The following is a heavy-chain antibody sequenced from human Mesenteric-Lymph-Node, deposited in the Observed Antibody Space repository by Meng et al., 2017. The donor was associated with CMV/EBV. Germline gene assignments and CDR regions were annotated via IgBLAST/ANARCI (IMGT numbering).Heavy chain of an antibody. D-gene: IGHD2-15*01. CDR2: INPDTGSVT. J-gene: IGHJ4*02. CDR3: SQTSGRNCRSGSCYSFDY. Sequence: ASVKVSCKASGYTFSNYGITWVRQAPGQGLEWLGWINPDTGSVTNSAQKFQGRVTVTSDTSMSTAYMELSSLRSDDTAVYYCSQTSGRNCRSGSCYSFDYWGQGTLVTVSS. CDR1: GYTFSNYG. V-gene: IGHV1-18*01.